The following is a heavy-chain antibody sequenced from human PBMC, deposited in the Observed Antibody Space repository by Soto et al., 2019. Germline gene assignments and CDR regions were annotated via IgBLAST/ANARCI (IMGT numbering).Heavy chain of an antibody. CDR3: ASEGYCSGGSCYYPDCYYYGMDV. Sequence: QVQLVESGGGVVQPGRSLRLSCAASGFTFSSYAMHWVRQAPGKGLEWVAVISYDGSNKYYADSVKGRFTISRDNSKNTLELQMNSLRAEDTAVYYCASEGYCSGGSCYYPDCYYYGMDVWGQGTTVTVSS. D-gene: IGHD2-15*01. CDR1: GFTFSSYA. V-gene: IGHV3-30-3*01. CDR2: ISYDGSNK. J-gene: IGHJ6*02.